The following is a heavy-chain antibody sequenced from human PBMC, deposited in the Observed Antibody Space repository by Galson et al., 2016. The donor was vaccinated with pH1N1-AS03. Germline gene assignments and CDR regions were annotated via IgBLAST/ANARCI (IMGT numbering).Heavy chain of an antibody. CDR2: ISTIGLN. J-gene: IGHJ5*02. V-gene: IGHV4-61*02. D-gene: IGHD3-9*01. CDR3: ASDIISTAVLTPYFDP. CDR1: GDSINSGDYH. Sequence: LSLTCTVSGDSINSGDYHWSWIRQPAGKGLEWIGRISTIGLNNYKASLRGRVTMSIDTSKSQFSLKLTSVTAADTAVYYCASDIISTAVLTPYFDPWGQGTRVTVSS.